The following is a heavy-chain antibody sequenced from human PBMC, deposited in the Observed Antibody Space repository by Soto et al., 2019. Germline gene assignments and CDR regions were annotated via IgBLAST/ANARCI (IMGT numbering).Heavy chain of an antibody. CDR2: ISYHGTTT. J-gene: IGHJ6*01. Sequence: ESGGGVVQPGRSLRLSCAASGFTFSSYTIHWVSQAPGKGLEWVAAISYHGTTTYYAQSVKGRFTISRDNVKNTLSLPMNSLRAEDTAVYHWAREYYAWDVWGQGTAVIVSS. CDR1: GFTFSSYT. CDR3: AREYYAWDV. V-gene: IGHV3-30-3*01.